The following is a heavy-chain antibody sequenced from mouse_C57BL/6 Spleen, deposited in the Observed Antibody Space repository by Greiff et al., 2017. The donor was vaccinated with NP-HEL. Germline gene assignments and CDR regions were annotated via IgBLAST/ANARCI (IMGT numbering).Heavy chain of an antibody. J-gene: IGHJ3*01. Sequence: EVQLQQSGPELVKPGASVKIPCKASGYTFTDYNMDWVKQSHGKSLEWIGDINPNNGGTIYNQKFKGKATLTVDKSSSTAYMELRSLTYEDTAVYYCARFYDGYWGFAYWGQGTLVTVSA. CDR3: ARFYDGYWGFAY. CDR2: INPNNGGT. D-gene: IGHD2-3*01. V-gene: IGHV1-18*01. CDR1: GYTFTDYN.